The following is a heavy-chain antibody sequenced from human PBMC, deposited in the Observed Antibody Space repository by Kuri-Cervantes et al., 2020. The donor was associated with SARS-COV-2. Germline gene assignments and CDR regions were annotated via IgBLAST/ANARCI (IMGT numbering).Heavy chain of an antibody. CDR2: VRRDGSNY. J-gene: IGHJ4*02. Sequence: GESLKISRAASGFSFSYYGMHWVRQAPGKGLEWVGFVRRDGSNYYYADSVKGRFTISRDNSKNSLYLEMNSLRPEDTAVYYCAKVETASLDYWGQGTLVTVSS. CDR3: AKVETASLDY. V-gene: IGHV3-30*02. D-gene: IGHD3-3*01. CDR1: GFSFSYYG.